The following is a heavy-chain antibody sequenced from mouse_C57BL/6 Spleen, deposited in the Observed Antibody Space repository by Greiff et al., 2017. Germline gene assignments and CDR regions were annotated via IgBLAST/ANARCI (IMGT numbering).Heavy chain of an antibody. CDR3: ARHGYYGSSQYYYAMDY. V-gene: IGHV5-12*01. Sequence: EVQVVESGGGLVQPGGSLKLSCAASGFTFSDYYMYWVRQTPEKRLEWVAYISNGGGSTYYPDTVKGRFTISRDNAKNTLYLQMSRLKSEDTAMYYCARHGYYGSSQYYYAMDYWGQGTSVTVSS. J-gene: IGHJ4*01. CDR2: ISNGGGST. CDR1: GFTFSDYY. D-gene: IGHD1-1*01.